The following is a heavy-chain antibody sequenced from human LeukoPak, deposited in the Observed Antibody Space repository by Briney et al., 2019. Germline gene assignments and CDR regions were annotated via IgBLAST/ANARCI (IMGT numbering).Heavy chain of an antibody. CDR1: GGSISSSNFY. Sequence: SETLSLTCTVSGGSISSSNFYWGWIRQPPGKGLEWIGSIYYSGSTYYNPSLKSRVTISVDTSKNQFSLKLSSVTAADTAVYYCASEADYDILTGYYITWGQGTLVTVSS. CDR2: IYYSGST. V-gene: IGHV4-39*01. J-gene: IGHJ5*02. D-gene: IGHD3-9*01. CDR3: ASEADYDILTGYYIT.